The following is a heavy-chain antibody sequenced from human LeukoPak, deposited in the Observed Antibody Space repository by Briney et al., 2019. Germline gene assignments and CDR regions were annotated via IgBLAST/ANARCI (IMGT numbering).Heavy chain of an antibody. Sequence: SETLSLTCAVYGGSFSGYYWSWIRQPPGKGLEWIGEINHSGSTNYNPSLKSRVTISVDTSKNQFSLKLSSVTAADTAVYYCARDEGYMYGSGIGQRTIDYWGQGTLVTVSS. D-gene: IGHD3-10*01. CDR1: GGSFSGYY. CDR3: ARDEGYMYGSGIGQRTIDY. CDR2: INHSGST. V-gene: IGHV4-34*01. J-gene: IGHJ4*02.